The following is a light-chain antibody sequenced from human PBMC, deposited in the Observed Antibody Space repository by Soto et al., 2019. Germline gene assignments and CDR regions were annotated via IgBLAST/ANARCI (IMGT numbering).Light chain of an antibody. CDR2: EVS. J-gene: IGLJ3*02. V-gene: IGLV2-14*01. Sequence: QSALTQPASVSGSLGQSITISCTGTSSDICGYKYVSWYQQHPGKAPKLIIFEVSNRPSGVSARFSGSNSGNTASLTISGLQAEDEADYYCTSYSRYRVLVFGGGTKVTVL. CDR3: TSYSRYRVLV. CDR1: SSDICGYKY.